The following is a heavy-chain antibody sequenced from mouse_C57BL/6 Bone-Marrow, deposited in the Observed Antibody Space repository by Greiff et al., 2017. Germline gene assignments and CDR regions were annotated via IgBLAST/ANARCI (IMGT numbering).Heavy chain of an antibody. CDR3: ARDNYGYDEGYWYFDV. D-gene: IGHD2-2*01. CDR2: ISDGGSYT. Sequence: EVKLVESGGGLVKPGGSLKLSCAASGFTFSSYAMSWVRQTPEKRLEWVATISDGGSYTYYPDNVKGRFTISRDNAKNNLYLQMSHLKSEDTAMYYWARDNYGYDEGYWYFDVWGTGTTVTVSS. CDR1: GFTFSSYA. J-gene: IGHJ1*03. V-gene: IGHV5-4*01.